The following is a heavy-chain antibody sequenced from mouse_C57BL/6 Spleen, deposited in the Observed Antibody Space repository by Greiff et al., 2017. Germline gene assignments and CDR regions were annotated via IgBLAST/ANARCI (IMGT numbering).Heavy chain of an antibody. J-gene: IGHJ4*01. V-gene: IGHV1-62-2*01. Sequence: SGAELVKPGASVKLSCKASGYTFTEYTIHWVKQRSGQGLEWIGWFYPGSGSIKYNEKFKDQATLPADKSSSTVYMELRRLTSEDAAVYFCARHEDRAYGSRNYYAMDYWGQGTSVTVSS. D-gene: IGHD1-1*01. CDR2: FYPGSGSI. CDR3: ARHEDRAYGSRNYYAMDY. CDR1: GYTFTEYT.